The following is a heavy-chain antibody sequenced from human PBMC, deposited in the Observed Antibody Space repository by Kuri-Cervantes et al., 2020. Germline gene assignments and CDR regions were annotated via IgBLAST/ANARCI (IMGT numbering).Heavy chain of an antibody. CDR1: GGSISSGSYY. V-gene: IGHV4-61*02. Sequence: SETLSLTCTVSGGSISSGSYYWSWIRQPAGKGLEWIGRIYTSGSTNYNPSLKSRVTISVDTSKNQFSLKLSSVTAADTAVYYCARDRGRWLVPRGGNWFDPWGQGTLVTVSS. J-gene: IGHJ5*02. D-gene: IGHD6-19*01. CDR3: ARDRGRWLVPRGGNWFDP. CDR2: IYTSGST.